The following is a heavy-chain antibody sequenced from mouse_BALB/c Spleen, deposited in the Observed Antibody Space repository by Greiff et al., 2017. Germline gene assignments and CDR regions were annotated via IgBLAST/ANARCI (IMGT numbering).Heavy chain of an antibody. V-gene: IGHV5-6-5*01. Sequence: EVMLVESGGGLVKPGGSLKLSCAASGFTFSSYAMSWVRQTPEKRLEWVASISSGGSTYYPDSVKGRFTISRDNARNILYLQMSSLRFEDTAMYYCAREGGNYLYYAMDYWGQGTSVTVSS. CDR1: GFTFSSYA. J-gene: IGHJ4*01. CDR2: ISSGGST. D-gene: IGHD2-1*01. CDR3: AREGGNYLYYAMDY.